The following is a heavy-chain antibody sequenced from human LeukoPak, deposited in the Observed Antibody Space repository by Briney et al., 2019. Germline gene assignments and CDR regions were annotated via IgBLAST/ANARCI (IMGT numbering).Heavy chain of an antibody. CDR1: GYTFTSYG. D-gene: IGHD5-12*01. Sequence: ASVKVSCKASGYTFTSYGISWVRQAPGQGLEWMGWINPNSGGTNYAQKFQGRVTMTRDTSISTAYMELSRLRSDDTAVYYCAREKDIVATAIDYWGQGTLVTVSS. V-gene: IGHV1-2*02. CDR3: AREKDIVATAIDY. CDR2: INPNSGGT. J-gene: IGHJ4*02.